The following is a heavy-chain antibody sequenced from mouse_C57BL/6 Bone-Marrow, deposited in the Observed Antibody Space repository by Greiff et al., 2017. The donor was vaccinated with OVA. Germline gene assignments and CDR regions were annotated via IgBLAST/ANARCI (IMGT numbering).Heavy chain of an antibody. CDR1: GYTFTDYY. V-gene: IGHV1-26*01. J-gene: IGHJ1*03. Sequence: VQLQQSGPELVKPGASVKISCKASGYTFTDYYMNWVKQSHGKSLEWIGDINPNNGGTSYNQKFKGKATLTVDKSSSTAYMELRSLTSEDSAVYYCARWDYGSSPWYFDVWGTGTTVTVSS. D-gene: IGHD1-1*01. CDR3: ARWDYGSSPWYFDV. CDR2: INPNNGGT.